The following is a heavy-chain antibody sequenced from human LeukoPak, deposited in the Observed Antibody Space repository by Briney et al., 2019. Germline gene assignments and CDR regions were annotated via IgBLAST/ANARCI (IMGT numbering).Heavy chain of an antibody. Sequence: PSETLSLTCSVSGGSISSSSSGRYYWSWIRQPAGKGLEYIRRIYISGNTNYNPSLKGRVTISLDTSQNQFSLTLTSVTAADTAVYYCARGPYYYDSSGSFDYWGQGTLVTVSS. CDR3: ARGPYYYDSSGSFDY. V-gene: IGHV4-61*02. CDR1: GGSISSSSSGRYY. D-gene: IGHD3-22*01. J-gene: IGHJ4*02. CDR2: IYISGNT.